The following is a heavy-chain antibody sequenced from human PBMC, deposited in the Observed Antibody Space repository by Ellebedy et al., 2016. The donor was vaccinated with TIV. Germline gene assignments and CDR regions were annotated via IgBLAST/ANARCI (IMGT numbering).Heavy chain of an antibody. V-gene: IGHV5-51*01. J-gene: IGHJ6*02. CDR1: GYSFPSYW. CDR2: IYPGDSDT. D-gene: IGHD2-2*02. CDR3: ASPSRYCSSTSCHTGMDV. Sequence: GGSLRLXCKGSGYSFPSYWIGWVRQMPGKGLEWMGIIYPGDSDTTYSPSFQGQVTISADKSISTAYLQWSSLKASDTAMYYCASPSRYCSSTSCHTGMDVWGQGTTVTVSS.